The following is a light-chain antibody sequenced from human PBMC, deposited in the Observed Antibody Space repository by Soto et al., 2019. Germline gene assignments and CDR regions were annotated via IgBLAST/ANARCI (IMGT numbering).Light chain of an antibody. J-gene: IGLJ2*01. Sequence: QSALTQPASVSGSPGQSITISCSGTSNDVGAYNFVSWYQQHPGKAPKLMIYEVSKRPSGVPDRFSGSKSGNTASLTVSGLQAEDEAAYYCSSYAGSNNLVFGGGTQLTVL. CDR2: EVS. V-gene: IGLV2-8*01. CDR1: SNDVGAYNF. CDR3: SSYAGSNNLV.